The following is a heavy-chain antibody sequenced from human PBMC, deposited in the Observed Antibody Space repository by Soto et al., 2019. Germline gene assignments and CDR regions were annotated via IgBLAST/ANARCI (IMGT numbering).Heavy chain of an antibody. CDR1: GLTFSAYW. D-gene: IGHD7-27*01. V-gene: IGHV3-7*01. CDR2: VKLDGGAE. J-gene: IGHJ4*02. CDR3: ARHHWGYFDY. Sequence: GGSLRLSCAASGLTFSAYWMTWVRQAPGKGLEWVANVKLDGGAEYDVDSVKGRFTISRDNAKSSLYLQMNSLRAEDTAVYYCARHHWGYFDYWGQGTLVTVSS.